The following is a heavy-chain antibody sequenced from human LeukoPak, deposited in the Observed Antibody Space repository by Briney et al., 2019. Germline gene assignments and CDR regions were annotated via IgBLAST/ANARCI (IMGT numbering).Heavy chain of an antibody. J-gene: IGHJ6*03. CDR2: IYTSGST. CDR3: ARGYSYGYGSLYYYMDV. CDR1: GGSISSYY. Sequence: SETLSLTCTVSGGSISSYYWSWIRQPPGKGLEWIGRIYTSGSTNYNPSLKSRVTMSVDTSKNQFSLKLSSVTAADTAVYYCARGYSYGYGSLYYYMDVWGKGTTVTISS. V-gene: IGHV4-4*07. D-gene: IGHD5-18*01.